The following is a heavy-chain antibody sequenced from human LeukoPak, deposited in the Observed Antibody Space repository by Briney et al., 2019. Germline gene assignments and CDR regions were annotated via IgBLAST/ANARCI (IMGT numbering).Heavy chain of an antibody. CDR2: IYPGDSDT. V-gene: IGHV5-51*01. D-gene: IGHD2-15*01. Sequence: GGSLRLSCKGSGYSFTSYWIGWVRQMPGKGLEWMGIIYPGDSDTRYSPSFQGQVTISADKSISTAYLQWSSLKASDTAIYYCAILPNPNWFDPWGQGTLVTVSS. CDR3: AILPNPNWFDP. CDR1: GYSFTSYW. J-gene: IGHJ5*02.